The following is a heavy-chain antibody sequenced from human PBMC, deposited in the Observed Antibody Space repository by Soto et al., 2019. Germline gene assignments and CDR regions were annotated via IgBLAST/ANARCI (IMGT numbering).Heavy chain of an antibody. V-gene: IGHV3-48*03. Sequence: GGSLRLSCAASGFAFSNYEMNWVRQAPGKGLEWGSYISLSGSTIYYADSVKGRFTTSRDDAKNSLYLQMDSLRADDTAVYYCARESFSASPNFFDYWGQGTLVTVSS. CDR1: GFAFSNYE. J-gene: IGHJ4*02. CDR2: ISLSGSTI. D-gene: IGHD3-3*02. CDR3: ARESFSASPNFFDY.